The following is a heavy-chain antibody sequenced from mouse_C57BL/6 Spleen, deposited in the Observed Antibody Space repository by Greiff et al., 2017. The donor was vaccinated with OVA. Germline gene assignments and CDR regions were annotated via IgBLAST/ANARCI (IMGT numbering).Heavy chain of an antibody. V-gene: IGHV1-85*01. J-gene: IGHJ1*03. CDR2: IYPRDGST. Sequence: VQLQQSGPELVKPGASVKLSCKASGYTFTSYDINWVKQRPGQGLEWIGWIYPRDGSTKYNEKFKGKATLTVDTTSSTAYRELHSLTSEDSAVYFCARGGYDYDWYFDVWGTGTTVTVSS. CDR1: GYTFTSYD. D-gene: IGHD2-4*01. CDR3: ARGGYDYDWYFDV.